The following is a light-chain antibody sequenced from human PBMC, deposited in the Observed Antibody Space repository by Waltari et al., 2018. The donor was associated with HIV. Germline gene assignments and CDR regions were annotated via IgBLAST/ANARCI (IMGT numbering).Light chain of an antibody. V-gene: IGKV3-20*01. CDR1: QSVSSSY. CDR2: GAS. Sequence: EIVLTQSPGTLSLSPGERATLSCRASQSVSSSYLAWYQKKPGQAPRLLIYGASSRATGIPDRFSGSGSGTDFTLTISRLEPEDFAVYYCQQYGSSPPVTFGQGTLLEIK. CDR3: QQYGSSPPVT. J-gene: IGKJ5*01.